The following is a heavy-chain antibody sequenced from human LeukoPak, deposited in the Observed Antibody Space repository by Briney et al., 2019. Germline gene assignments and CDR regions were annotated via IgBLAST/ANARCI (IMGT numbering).Heavy chain of an antibody. V-gene: IGHV4-31*03. D-gene: IGHD3-22*01. Sequence: SETLSLTCTVSGGSISSGGYYWSWIRQHPGKGLEWIGYIYYSGSTYYNPSLKSRVTISVDTSKNQISLKLSSVTAADTAVYYCARGGVVVPRYWGQGTLVTVSS. CDR1: GGSISSGGYY. CDR3: ARGGVVVPRY. CDR2: IYYSGST. J-gene: IGHJ4*02.